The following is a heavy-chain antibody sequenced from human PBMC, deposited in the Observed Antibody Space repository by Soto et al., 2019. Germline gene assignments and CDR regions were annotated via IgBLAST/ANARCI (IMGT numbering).Heavy chain of an antibody. Sequence: SETLSLTCSVSGGSISRGYYYWSWIRQPPGKGLEWIGEINHSGSTNYNPSLKSRVTVSIDTSKNQFSLNLSSVTAADTAVYYCARALSVSNTFYYYYGVDVWGQGTLVTVSS. V-gene: IGHV4-39*01. CDR3: ARALSVSNTFYYYYGVDV. CDR2: INHSGST. J-gene: IGHJ6*02. D-gene: IGHD2-2*01. CDR1: GGSISRGYYY.